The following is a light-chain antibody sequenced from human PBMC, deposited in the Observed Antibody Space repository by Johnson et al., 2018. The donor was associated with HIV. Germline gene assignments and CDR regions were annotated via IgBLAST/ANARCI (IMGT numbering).Light chain of an antibody. Sequence: QSVLTQPPSVSAAPGQNITISCSGSSSNIENNYVSWYQQLPGTAPKLLIYENNKRPSGIPDRFSGSKSGTSATLDITGLQTGDEADYYCGTWDSSLSAGGVFGTGTKVTVL. CDR2: ENN. V-gene: IGLV1-51*02. J-gene: IGLJ1*01. CDR3: GTWDSSLSAGGV. CDR1: SSNIENNY.